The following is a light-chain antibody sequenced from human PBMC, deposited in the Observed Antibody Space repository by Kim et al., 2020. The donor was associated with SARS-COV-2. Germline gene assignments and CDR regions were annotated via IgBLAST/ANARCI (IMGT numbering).Light chain of an antibody. J-gene: IGLJ3*02. CDR1: SSNIVSNS. CDR3: ASWDDSLSGWV. CDR2: RNN. Sequence: QSVLTQSPSASATPGQRVTISCSGRSSNIVSNSVYWYQQLPGTAPKLLIYRNNQRPSGVPDRFSGSKSGASASLAISGLRSEDEADYYCASWDDSLSGWVFGGGTKVTVL. V-gene: IGLV1-47*01.